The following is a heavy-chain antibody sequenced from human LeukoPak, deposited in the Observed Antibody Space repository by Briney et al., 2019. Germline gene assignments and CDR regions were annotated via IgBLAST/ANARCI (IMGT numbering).Heavy chain of an antibody. CDR1: GFTFSSYA. D-gene: IGHD3-22*01. CDR2: VSGSGGST. J-gene: IGHJ4*02. Sequence: GGSLRLSCAASGFTFSSYAMNWVRQAPGKGLEWVSAVSGSGGSTYYADSVKGRFTISRDNSKNTLYLQMNSLRAEDTAVYYCAISYDDSLSGGFDYWGQGTLVTVSS. V-gene: IGHV3-23*01. CDR3: AISYDDSLSGGFDY.